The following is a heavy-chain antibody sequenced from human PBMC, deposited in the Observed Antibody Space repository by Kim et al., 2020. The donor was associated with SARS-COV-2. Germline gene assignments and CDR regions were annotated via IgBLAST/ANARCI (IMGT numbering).Heavy chain of an antibody. CDR2: INHSGST. CDR1: GGSFSGYY. V-gene: IGHV4-34*01. J-gene: IGHJ3*02. D-gene: IGHD5-12*01. CDR3: ASLLQDDIVATTQSDAFDI. Sequence: SETLSLTCAVYGGSFSGYYWSWIRQPPGKGLEWIGEINHSGSTNYNPSLKSRVTISVDTSKNQFSLKLSSVTAADTAVYYCASLLQDDIVATTQSDAFDIWGQGTMVTVSS.